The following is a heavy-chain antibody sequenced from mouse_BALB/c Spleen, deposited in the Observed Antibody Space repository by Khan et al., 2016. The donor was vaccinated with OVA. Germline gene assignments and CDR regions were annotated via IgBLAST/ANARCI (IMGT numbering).Heavy chain of an antibody. D-gene: IGHD2-14*01. CDR3: VREGAYYRSDGWFAY. V-gene: IGHV1-4*01. Sequence: VQLQESGAELARPGASVKMSCKASGYTFTTYTIHWVKQRPGQGLEWIGYIIPSNDYTNYNQKFKDRATLTADKSSSTAYMQLSSLTSEDSEVYYCVREGAYYRSDGWFAYWGQGTLVTVSA. CDR2: IIPSNDYT. CDR1: GYTFTTYT. J-gene: IGHJ3*01.